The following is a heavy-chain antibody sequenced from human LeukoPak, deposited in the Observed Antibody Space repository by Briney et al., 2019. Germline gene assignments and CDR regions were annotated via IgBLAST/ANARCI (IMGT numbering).Heavy chain of an antibody. CDR2: ISGSGGST. J-gene: IGHJ4*02. D-gene: IGHD6-13*01. CDR1: GFTFSGSA. Sequence: GGSLRLSCAASGFTFSGSAMHWVRQAPGKGLEWVSAISGSGGSTYYADSVKGRFTISRDNSKNTLYLQMNSLRAEDTAVYYCAKDLRGVVYSSFDYWGQGTLVTVSS. V-gene: IGHV3-23*01. CDR3: AKDLRGVVYSSFDY.